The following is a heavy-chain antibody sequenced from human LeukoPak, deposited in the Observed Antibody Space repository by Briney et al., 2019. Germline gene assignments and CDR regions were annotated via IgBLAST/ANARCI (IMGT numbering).Heavy chain of an antibody. V-gene: IGHV3-66*01. D-gene: IGHD2-21*02. CDR1: GFTVSSNY. J-gene: IGHJ4*02. Sequence: GRSLRLSCAASGFTVSSNYMSWVRQAPGKGLEWVSVIYSGGSTYYADSVKGRFTISRDNSKNTLYLQMNSLRAEDTAVYYCASTPPYCGGDCYSGFDYWGQGTLVTVSS. CDR3: ASTPPYCGGDCYSGFDY. CDR2: IYSGGST.